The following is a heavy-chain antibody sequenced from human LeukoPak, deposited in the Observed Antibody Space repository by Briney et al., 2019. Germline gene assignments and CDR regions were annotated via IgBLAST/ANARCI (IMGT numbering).Heavy chain of an antibody. J-gene: IGHJ4*02. D-gene: IGHD3-22*01. CDR2: INPYSGDT. V-gene: IGHV1-2*06. Sequence: ASVKVSCKASGYTFTGYHIHWVRQAPGQGLEWMGRINPYSGDTNFAQKFQGRVTMTRDTSFTTAYMDLSSLTPDDTAVYFCAIDSSGYYCFDYWGQVTLVTVSS. CDR3: AIDSSGYYCFDY. CDR1: GYTFTGYH.